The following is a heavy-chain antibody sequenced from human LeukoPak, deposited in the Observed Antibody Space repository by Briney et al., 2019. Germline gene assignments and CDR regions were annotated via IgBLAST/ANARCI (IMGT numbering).Heavy chain of an antibody. CDR3: ARNYYYDSSGYSLFDY. CDR1: GGSISSYY. V-gene: IGHV4-59*01. Sequence: SSETLSLTCTVSGGSISSYYWSWIRQPPGKGLEWVGYIYYSGSTNYNPSLKSRVTISVDTSKNQFSLKLSSVTAADTAVYYCARNYYYDSSGYSLFDYWGQGTLVTVSS. J-gene: IGHJ4*02. CDR2: IYYSGST. D-gene: IGHD3-22*01.